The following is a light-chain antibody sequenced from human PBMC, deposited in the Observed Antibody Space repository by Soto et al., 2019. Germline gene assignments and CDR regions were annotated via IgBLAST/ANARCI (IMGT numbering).Light chain of an antibody. CDR2: GAS. J-gene: IGKJ1*01. CDR3: QQYNNWPQT. Sequence: EAVLTQSPATLSVSPGERATLPCRASQSVATNLAWYQQRPGQAPRLLIYGASKRAIGLPARFSGSGSGTEFTLTITSLQSEDFAVYYCQQYNNWPQTFGQGTKVDI. CDR1: QSVATN. V-gene: IGKV3-15*01.